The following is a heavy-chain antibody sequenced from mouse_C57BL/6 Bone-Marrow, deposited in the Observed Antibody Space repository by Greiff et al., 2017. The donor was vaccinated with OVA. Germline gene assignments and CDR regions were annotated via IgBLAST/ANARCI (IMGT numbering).Heavy chain of an antibody. V-gene: IGHV5-16*01. D-gene: IGHD2-4*01. CDR3: ARAIYYDYHFDY. J-gene: IGHJ2*01. Sequence: EVNVVESEGGLVQPGSSMKLSCTASGFTFSDYYMAWVRQVPEKGLEWVANINYDGSSTYYLDSLKSRFIISRDNAKNILYLQMSSLKSEDTATYYCARAIYYDYHFDYWGQGTTLTVSS. CDR2: INYDGSST. CDR1: GFTFSDYY.